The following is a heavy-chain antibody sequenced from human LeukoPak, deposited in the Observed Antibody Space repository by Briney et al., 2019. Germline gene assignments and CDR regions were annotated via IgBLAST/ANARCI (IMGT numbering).Heavy chain of an antibody. J-gene: IGHJ4*02. CDR3: ARDPSSVTLYFFDY. CDR2: IDANNGDT. Sequence: ASVKVSCKASGYTFRGNYIHWLRQAPGQGLDWMGWIDANNGDTKSAQKFQGRVTMSRDTSISTAYMDLSSLSPDDAAVYYCARDPSSVTLYFFDYWGQGTLVTVSS. V-gene: IGHV1-2*02. CDR1: GYTFRGNY. D-gene: IGHD4-11*01.